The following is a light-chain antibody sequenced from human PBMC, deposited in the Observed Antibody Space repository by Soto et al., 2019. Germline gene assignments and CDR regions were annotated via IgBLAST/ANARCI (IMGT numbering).Light chain of an antibody. CDR1: TGAVTSSHY. J-gene: IGLJ1*01. CDR2: DTS. Sequence: QAVVTQEPSLTGSPGGTVTLTCGSSTGAVTSSHYPYWFQQQPGQAPRTLIYDTSNTPSWAPARFSGSLLGGKAALTISGAHHEDEADYYCLLSYGGAYVFGTGTKLTVL. V-gene: IGLV7-46*01. CDR3: LLSYGGAYV.